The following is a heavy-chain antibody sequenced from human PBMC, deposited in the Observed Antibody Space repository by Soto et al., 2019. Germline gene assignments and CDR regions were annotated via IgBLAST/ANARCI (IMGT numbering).Heavy chain of an antibody. Sequence: PGGSLMLSCASSVFSFSRWSMSWFRPAPWKGLEWVSSISGSGGSTYYADSVKGRFNISRDNSKNTLYLQMNSLRAEDTAVYYCAKEGYYYDPAPSFDYWGQGTLVTVSS. V-gene: IGHV3-23*01. D-gene: IGHD3-22*01. CDR1: VFSFSRWS. J-gene: IGHJ4*02. CDR2: ISGSGGST. CDR3: AKEGYYYDPAPSFDY.